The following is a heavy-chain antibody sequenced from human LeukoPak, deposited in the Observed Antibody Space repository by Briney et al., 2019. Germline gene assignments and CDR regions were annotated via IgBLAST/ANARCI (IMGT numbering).Heavy chain of an antibody. J-gene: IGHJ6*02. V-gene: IGHV1-69*01. CDR2: IIPIFGTA. CDR3: ARDGTGSSGDTKRKYYYYGMDV. D-gene: IGHD3-22*01. CDR1: GGTFSSYA. Sequence: GASVKVSCKASGGTFSSYAISWVRQAPGQGLEWMGGIIPIFGTANYAQKFQGRVTITADESTSTAYMELSSLRSDDTAVYYCARDGTGSSGDTKRKYYYYGMDVWGQGTTVTVSS.